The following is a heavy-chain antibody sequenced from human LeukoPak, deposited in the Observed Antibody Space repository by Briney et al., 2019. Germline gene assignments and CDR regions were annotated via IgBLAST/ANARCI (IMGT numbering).Heavy chain of an antibody. J-gene: IGHJ4*02. D-gene: IGHD1-26*01. V-gene: IGHV4-59*01. CDR3: ARDLVGTY. CDR2: IYDSGRT. CDR1: GGSMSTYF. Sequence: SETLSLTCTVSGGSMSTYFWSWIRQPQGKGLEWIGYIYDSGRTNYNPSLKSRVTISVDTSKNQFSLKLSSVTAADTAVYYCARDLVGTYWGQGTLVTVSS.